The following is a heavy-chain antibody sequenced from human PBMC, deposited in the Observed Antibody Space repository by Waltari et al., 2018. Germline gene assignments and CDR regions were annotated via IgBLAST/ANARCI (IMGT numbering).Heavy chain of an antibody. V-gene: IGHV1-69*06. D-gene: IGHD1-26*01. CDR3: ARDLIVDRYYYYGMDV. J-gene: IGHJ6*02. CDR2: IIPLFGHA. Sequence: QVQLVQSGAEVKKPGPSVKVSCKASGGTFRSYAISWVRKAPGKGLDGMGGIIPLFGHANHSQKVQGRVRTTADKSTSTAYMELSSLRSEDTAVYYCARDLIVDRYYYYGMDVWGQGTTVTVSS. CDR1: GGTFRSYA.